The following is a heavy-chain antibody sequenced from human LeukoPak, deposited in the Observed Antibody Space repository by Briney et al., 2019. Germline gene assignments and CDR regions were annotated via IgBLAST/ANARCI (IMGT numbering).Heavy chain of an antibody. J-gene: IGHJ4*02. CDR2: INSKTAGGTT. D-gene: IGHD1-26*01. V-gene: IGHV3-15*01. CDR1: GFTFSSYA. CDR3: TTGESMVGTTIHVRWAD. Sequence: GRSLRLSCAASGFTFSSYAMHWVRQAPGKGLEWVGRINSKTAGGTTDYAAPVKGRFTISRDDSKNTLYQEMNSLKTEDTAVYYCTTGESMVGTTIHVRWADWGQGTLVTVSS.